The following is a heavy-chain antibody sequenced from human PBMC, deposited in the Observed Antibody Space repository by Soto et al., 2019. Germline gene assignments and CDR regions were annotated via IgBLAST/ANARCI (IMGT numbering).Heavy chain of an antibody. CDR2: ISGSGGST. Sequence: GGSLRLSCAASGFTFSSYAMSWVRQAPGKGLEWVSAISGSGGSTYYADSVKGRFTISRDNSKNTLYLQMNSLRAEDTAVYYCAKDRITGTRRSYDAFDIWGQGTMVTVSS. CDR3: AKDRITGTRRSYDAFDI. D-gene: IGHD1-7*01. CDR1: GFTFSSYA. J-gene: IGHJ3*02. V-gene: IGHV3-23*01.